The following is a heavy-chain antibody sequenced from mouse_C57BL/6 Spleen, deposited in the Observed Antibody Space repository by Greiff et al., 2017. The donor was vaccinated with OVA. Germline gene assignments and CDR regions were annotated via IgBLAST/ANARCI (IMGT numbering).Heavy chain of an antibody. CDR3: TRWGDSSGLGAY. Sequence: QVQLQQSGAELVRPGASVTLSCKASGYTFTDYEMHWVKQTPVHGLEWIGAIDPETGGTAYNQKFKGKAILTADKSSSTAYMELRSLTSEDFAVYYCTRWGDSSGLGAYWGQGTLVTVSA. V-gene: IGHV1-15*01. D-gene: IGHD3-2*02. CDR1: GYTFTDYE. J-gene: IGHJ3*01. CDR2: IDPETGGT.